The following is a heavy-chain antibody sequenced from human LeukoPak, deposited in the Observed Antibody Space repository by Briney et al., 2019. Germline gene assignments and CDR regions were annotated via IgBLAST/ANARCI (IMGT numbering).Heavy chain of an antibody. Sequence: QPGGSLRLSCAASGFTFSSYEMNWVRQAPGKGLEWVSYISSSGSTIYYADSVKGRFTISRDNAKNSLYLQMNSLRAEDTAVYYCARDQWLEDFDYWGQGTLVTVSS. D-gene: IGHD6-19*01. CDR1: GFTFSSYE. V-gene: IGHV3-48*03. CDR3: ARDQWLEDFDY. J-gene: IGHJ4*02. CDR2: ISSSGSTI.